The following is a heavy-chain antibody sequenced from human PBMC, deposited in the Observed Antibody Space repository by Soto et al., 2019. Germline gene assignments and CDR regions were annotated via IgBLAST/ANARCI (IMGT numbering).Heavy chain of an antibody. CDR2: TYYRSKWYN. CDR1: GDNVSINSAA. V-gene: IGHV6-1*01. Sequence: LQTFSLTCAISGDNVSINSAAWNWIRQSPSRGLEWLGRTYYRSKWYNDYAVSVKSRITINPDTSKNQFSLHLNSVTPEDTAVYYCAREGGGCTWYISRDRYCFYGMDDWGQGTTDTDSS. D-gene: IGHD2-8*02. CDR3: AREGGGCTWYISRDRYCFYGMDD. J-gene: IGHJ6*02.